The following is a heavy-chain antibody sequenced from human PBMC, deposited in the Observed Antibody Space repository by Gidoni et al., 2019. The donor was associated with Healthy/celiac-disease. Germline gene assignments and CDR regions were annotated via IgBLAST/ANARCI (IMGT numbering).Heavy chain of an antibody. D-gene: IGHD3-22*01. CDR2: IKSKTDGGTT. CDR1: GFTFSTAW. J-gene: IGHJ4*02. V-gene: IGHV3-15*01. CDR3: VLEYYYDSSGYYYFDY. Sequence: EVQLVESGGGLVKPGGSLRLSCAASGFTFSTAWMSWVRQAPGKGLEWVGRIKSKTDGGTTDYAAPVKGRFTISRDDSKNTLYLQMNSLKTEDTAVYYCVLEYYYDSSGYYYFDYWGQGTLVTVSS.